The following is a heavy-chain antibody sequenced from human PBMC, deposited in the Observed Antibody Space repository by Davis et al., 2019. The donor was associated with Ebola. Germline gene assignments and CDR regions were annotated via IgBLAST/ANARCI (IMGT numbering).Heavy chain of an antibody. CDR1: GFTFSDYY. D-gene: IGHD3-10*01. Sequence: PGGSLRLSCAASGFTFSDYYMSWIRQPPGKGLEWIGYIYYSGSTNYNPSLKSRVTISVDTSKNQFSLKLSSVTAADTAVYYCARETRGYMVRGVSPFDYWGQGTLVTVSS. CDR3: ARETRGYMVRGVSPFDY. CDR2: IYYSGST. J-gene: IGHJ4*02. V-gene: IGHV4-59*01.